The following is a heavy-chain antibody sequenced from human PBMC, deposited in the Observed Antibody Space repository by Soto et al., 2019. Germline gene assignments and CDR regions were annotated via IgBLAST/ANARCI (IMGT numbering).Heavy chain of an antibody. V-gene: IGHV3-30*18. J-gene: IGHJ6*02. CDR3: AKNLLAVACYLHGMDV. CDR2: ISHDGSNK. CDR1: GFTFSSYG. D-gene: IGHD6-19*01. Sequence: QVQLVESGGGVVQPGRSLRLSCAASGFTFSSYGMHWVRQAPGKGLEWVAVISHDGSNKYFADSVKGRFTISRDNSQNTLDLQMNSLRAEDTAVYYCAKNLLAVACYLHGMDVWGQGTTVNVSS.